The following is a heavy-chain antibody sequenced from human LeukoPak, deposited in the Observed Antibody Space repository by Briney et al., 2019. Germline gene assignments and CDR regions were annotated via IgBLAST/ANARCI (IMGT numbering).Heavy chain of an antibody. CDR2: VSSSGSNT. V-gene: IGHV3-23*05. J-gene: IGHJ4*02. CDR3: AKEGGYASSWI. Sequence: GGSLRLSCAASGFTFSVSVMNWVRQAPGKGLEWVSGVSSSGSNTYYAESVKGRFTISRDNHKNTVHLQMNSLRVEDTAMYYCAKEGGYASSWIWGQGILVTVSS. D-gene: IGHD6-13*01. CDR1: GFTFSVSV.